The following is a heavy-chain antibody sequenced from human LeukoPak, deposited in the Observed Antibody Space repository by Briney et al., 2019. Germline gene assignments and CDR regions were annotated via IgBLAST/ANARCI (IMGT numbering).Heavy chain of an antibody. V-gene: IGHV3-48*04. CDR3: ARVPYYDILTGYSDY. D-gene: IGHD3-9*01. J-gene: IGHJ4*02. Sequence: PGGSLRLSCAASGFTFSSYAMSWVRQAPGKGLEWVSYISSSGSTIYYADSVKGRFTISRDNAKNSLYLQMNSLRAEDTAVYYCARVPYYDILTGYSDYWGQGTLVTVSS. CDR1: GFTFSSYA. CDR2: ISSSGSTI.